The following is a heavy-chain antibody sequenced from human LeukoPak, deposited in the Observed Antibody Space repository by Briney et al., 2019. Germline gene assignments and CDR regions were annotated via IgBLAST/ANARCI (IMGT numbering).Heavy chain of an antibody. CDR2: IYSGGST. CDR3: ARDSDYGDYYYYGMDV. J-gene: IGHJ6*02. V-gene: IGHV3-53*01. CDR1: GFTVSSNY. D-gene: IGHD4-17*01. Sequence: GSLRLSCAASGFTVSSNYMSWVRQAPGKGLEWVSVIYSGGSTYYADSVKGRFTISRDNSKNTLYLQMNSLRAEDTAVYYCARDSDYGDYYYYGMDVWGQGTTVSVSS.